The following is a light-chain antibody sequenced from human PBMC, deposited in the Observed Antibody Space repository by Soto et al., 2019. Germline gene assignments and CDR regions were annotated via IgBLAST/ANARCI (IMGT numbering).Light chain of an antibody. CDR1: HSINGY. J-gene: IGKJ1*01. Sequence: IQMTQSPSSQSASVGDRVTITCRASHSINGYLNWYQQKPGKAPKLLIYAACSLQSGVPSSFSGSGSETDFALIITSLQPDDFATYYCQQSFSTPRTFGQGTRVEI. V-gene: IGKV1-39*01. CDR3: QQSFSTPRT. CDR2: AAC.